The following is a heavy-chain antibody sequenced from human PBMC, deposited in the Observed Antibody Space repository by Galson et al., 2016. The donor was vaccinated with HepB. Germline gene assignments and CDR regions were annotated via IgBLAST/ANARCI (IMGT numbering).Heavy chain of an antibody. J-gene: IGHJ6*02. CDR1: GYSFVNLW. CDR3: ATYRRSLAAPGRTSPFYDYYGLDV. V-gene: IGHV5-10-1*01. Sequence: QSGAEVKKPGESLRISCQGSGYSFVNLWITWVRQMPGKGLELMGRIDPRDSYTHYSPSFEGHVTISADQSSNTAYLQWTRLAASDTAIYHCATYRRSLAAPGRTSPFYDYYGLDVWGRGTTVTVSS. D-gene: IGHD2-2*01. CDR2: IDPRDSYT.